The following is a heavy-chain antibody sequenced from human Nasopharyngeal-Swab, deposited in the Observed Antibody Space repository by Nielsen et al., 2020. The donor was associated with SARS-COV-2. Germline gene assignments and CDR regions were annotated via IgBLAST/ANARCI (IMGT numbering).Heavy chain of an antibody. CDR1: GFTFSSYG. CDR2: IWYDGSNK. V-gene: IGHV3-33*01. J-gene: IGHJ4*02. CDR3: ARGDYDFWGGYPRYFDY. D-gene: IGHD3-3*01. Sequence: GGSLRLSCAASGFTFSSYGMHWVRQAPGKGLEWVAVIWYDGSNKYYADSVKGRFTISRDNSKNTLYLQMNSLRAEDTAVYYCARGDYDFWGGYPRYFDYWGQGTLVTVSS.